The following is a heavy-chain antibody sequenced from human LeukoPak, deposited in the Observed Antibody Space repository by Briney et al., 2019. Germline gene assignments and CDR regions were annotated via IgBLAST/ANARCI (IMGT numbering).Heavy chain of an antibody. CDR3: AREAQQQLGPNFDY. Sequence: PSETLSLTCTVSGGSISSSSYYWGWIRQPPGKGLEWIGSIYYSGSTYYNPSLKSRVTISVDTSKNQFSLKLSSVTAADTAVYYCAREAQQQLGPNFDYWGRGTLVTVSS. J-gene: IGHJ4*02. CDR2: IYYSGST. V-gene: IGHV4-39*02. D-gene: IGHD6-13*01. CDR1: GGSISSSSYY.